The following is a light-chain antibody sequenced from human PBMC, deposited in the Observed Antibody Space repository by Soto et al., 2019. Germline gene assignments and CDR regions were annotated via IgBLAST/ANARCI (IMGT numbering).Light chain of an antibody. CDR1: SSDVGGYNY. J-gene: IGLJ1*01. CDR2: DVT. Sequence: QSALTQPASVSGSTGQSITISCTGTSSDVGGYNYVSWYQQHPGKAPKLMIYDVTNRPSGVSNRFSGSKSGNTASLTISGLQAEDEADYYCSSYTSSTSFSFGTGTKVTVL. V-gene: IGLV2-14*01. CDR3: SSYTSSTSFS.